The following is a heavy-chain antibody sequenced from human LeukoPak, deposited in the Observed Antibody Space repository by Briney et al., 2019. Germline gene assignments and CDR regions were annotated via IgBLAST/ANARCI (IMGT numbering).Heavy chain of an antibody. V-gene: IGHV3-9*01. CDR1: GFTFDDYA. CDR2: ISWNSGSI. J-gene: IGHJ4*02. Sequence: GGSLRLSCAASGFTFDDYAMHWVRQAPGKGLGWVSGISWNSGSIGYADSVKGRFTISRDNAKNSLYLQMNSLRAEDTALYYCAKAYYDILTGLNYFDYWGQGTLVTVSS. CDR3: AKAYYDILTGLNYFDY. D-gene: IGHD3-9*01.